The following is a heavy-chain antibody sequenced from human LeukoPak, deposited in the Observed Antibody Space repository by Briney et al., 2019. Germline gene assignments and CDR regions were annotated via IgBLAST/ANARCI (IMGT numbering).Heavy chain of an antibody. V-gene: IGHV4-31*03. D-gene: IGHD3-16*02. CDR2: IYYSGST. Sequence: SQTLSLTCTVSGGSISSGGYYWSWIRQHPGKGLEWIGYIYYSGSTYYNPSLKSRVTISVDTSKNQFSLKLSSVTAADTAVYYCASLDYDYVWGSYRHFDHWGQGTLVTVSS. CDR3: ASLDYDYVWGSYRHFDH. J-gene: IGHJ4*02. CDR1: GGSISSGGYY.